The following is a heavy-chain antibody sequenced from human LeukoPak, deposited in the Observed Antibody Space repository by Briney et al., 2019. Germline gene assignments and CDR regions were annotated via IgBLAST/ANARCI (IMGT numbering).Heavy chain of an antibody. CDR3: AGVDAAMPDAFDI. J-gene: IGHJ3*02. Sequence: AGGSLRLSCAASGFTFSSYWMHWVRQAPGKGLVWVSRINGDGRTTDYADSVKGRLTISRDNAKNTLYLQMNSLRADDTAVYYCAGVDAAMPDAFDIWGQGTTVTVSS. CDR1: GFTFSSYW. CDR2: INGDGRTT. V-gene: IGHV3-74*01. D-gene: IGHD5-18*01.